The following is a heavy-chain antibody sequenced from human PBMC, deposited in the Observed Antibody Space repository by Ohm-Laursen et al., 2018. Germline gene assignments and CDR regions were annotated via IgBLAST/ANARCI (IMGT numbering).Heavy chain of an antibody. Sequence: SLRLSCSASGFTFSNFWMSWVRQAPGKGLEWVASIKQDGTEKHYVESMQGRFTISRDNAKNSVYLQMNSLRAEDTAVYYCAQYRNWNPWYWGQGALVTVS. J-gene: IGHJ4*02. D-gene: IGHD1-20*01. CDR1: GFTFSNFW. CDR3: AQYRNWNPWY. CDR2: IKQDGTEK. V-gene: IGHV3-7*03.